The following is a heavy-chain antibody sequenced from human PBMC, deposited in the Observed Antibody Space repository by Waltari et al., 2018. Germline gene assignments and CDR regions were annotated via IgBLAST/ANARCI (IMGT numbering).Heavy chain of an antibody. CDR3: AAAAGYTSGWYDA. CDR2: IYFSGYT. CDR1: GASRPPYY. Sequence: QVQLQESGPGLVKPPATLSPPCPVSGASRPPYYWSWIRQPPGKGLEWLGFIYFSGYTNYNPSLRSRVNISIDSSKSQFSLRLTSLTTADTAVYYCAAAAGYTSGWYDAWGQGTLVAVSS. J-gene: IGHJ5*02. V-gene: IGHV4-59*01. D-gene: IGHD2-15*01.